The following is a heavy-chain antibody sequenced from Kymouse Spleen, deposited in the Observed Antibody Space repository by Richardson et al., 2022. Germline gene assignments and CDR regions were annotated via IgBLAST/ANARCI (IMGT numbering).Heavy chain of an antibody. D-gene: IGHD6-19*01. Sequence: QVQLVESGGGVVQPGRSLRLSCAASGFTFSSYGMHWVRQAPGKGLEWVAVIWYDGSNKYYADSVKGRFTISRDNSKNTLYLQMNSLRAEDTAVYYCAREDSSGWYKYYYYGMDVWGQGTTVTVSS. CDR3: AREDSSGWYKYYYYGMDV. J-gene: IGHJ6*02. V-gene: IGHV3-33*01. CDR1: GFTFSSYG. CDR2: IWYDGSNK.